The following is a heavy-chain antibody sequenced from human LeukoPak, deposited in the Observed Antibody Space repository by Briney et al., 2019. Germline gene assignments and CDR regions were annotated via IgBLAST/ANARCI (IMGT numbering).Heavy chain of an antibody. V-gene: IGHV3-64D*06. CDR2: ISSNGGST. D-gene: IGHD5-12*01. CDR1: GFAFSSHA. J-gene: IGHJ4*02. Sequence: PGGSLRLSCAASGFAFSSHAMHWVRQAPGKGLEYVSAISSNGGSTYYADSVKGRFTISRDNSKNTLYLQMSSLRAEDTAVYYCVKDGYSGYDPIPFDYWGQGTLVTVSS. CDR3: VKDGYSGYDPIPFDY.